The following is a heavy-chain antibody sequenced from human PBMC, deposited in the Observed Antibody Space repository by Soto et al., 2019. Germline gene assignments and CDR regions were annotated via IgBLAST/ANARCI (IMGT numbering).Heavy chain of an antibody. D-gene: IGHD5-18*01. Sequence: QVQLQESGPGLVKPSQTLSLTCTVSGGSISSGEYFWSWIRQPPGKGLEWIAYIYYSGSTYYNPSLKSRVTISVDTSKNRFSLKLSSVTAADTAVYYCARVLQLWLNAFDIWGQGTMVTVSS. CDR2: IYYSGST. CDR1: GGSISSGEYF. J-gene: IGHJ3*02. CDR3: ARVLQLWLNAFDI. V-gene: IGHV4-30-4*01.